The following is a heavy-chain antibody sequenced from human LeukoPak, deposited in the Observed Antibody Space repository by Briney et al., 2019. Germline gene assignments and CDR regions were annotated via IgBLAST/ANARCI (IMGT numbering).Heavy chain of an antibody. Sequence: GGSLRLSCVASGFTFSSYWMSWVRQAPGEGLEWVANIKQDGSEKYYVDSVEGRFTISRDNAKNSLYLQMNSLRAEDTAVYYCARRYFDSWGQGTLVTVSS. CDR3: ARRYFDS. CDR1: GFTFSSYW. V-gene: IGHV3-7*01. J-gene: IGHJ4*02. CDR2: IKQDGSEK.